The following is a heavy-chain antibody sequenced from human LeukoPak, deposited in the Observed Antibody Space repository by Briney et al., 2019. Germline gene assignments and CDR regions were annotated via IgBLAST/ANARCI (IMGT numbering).Heavy chain of an antibody. V-gene: IGHV3-30*18. Sequence: GGSLRLSCAASGFSLSYYGVHWVRQAPGKGLEWVALISYDGSDKYFADCVKGRFSISRDNSQKTLYLQMNSLISEDTAIYYCAKDMRPYSGDRSFLFDQWGQGTLVIVSS. CDR1: GFSLSYYG. D-gene: IGHD1-26*01. CDR3: AKDMRPYSGDRSFLFDQ. CDR2: ISYDGSDK. J-gene: IGHJ4*02.